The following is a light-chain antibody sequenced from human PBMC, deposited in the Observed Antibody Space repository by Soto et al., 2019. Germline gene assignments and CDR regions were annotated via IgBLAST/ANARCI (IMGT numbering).Light chain of an antibody. CDR3: QFFDSRSGSVV. CDR2: DNT. V-gene: IGLV1-40*01. J-gene: IGLJ3*02. CDR1: TSN. Sequence: QSVLTQTPSVSRAPGQTVTISCTGTTSNVHWYQQLPGTAPKLLIFDNTNRPSGVPDRCSGSKSDTSASLAITGLQAEDEADYYCQFFDSRSGSVVFGGGTQLTVL.